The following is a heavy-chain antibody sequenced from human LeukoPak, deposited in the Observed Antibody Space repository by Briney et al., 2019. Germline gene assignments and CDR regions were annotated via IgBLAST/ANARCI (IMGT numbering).Heavy chain of an antibody. CDR1: GASIRSYY. D-gene: IGHD4-23*01. J-gene: IGHJ4*02. CDR3: ARGRNDNGGMFFDS. Sequence: SETLSLTCTVSGASIRSYYWSWIRQAPGKGLEWVGFISYSGYTSYSPSLKSRVAISVDTSKSQFSLRLTSMTAADTAIYYCARGRNDNGGMFFDSWAQGTLVTVSS. V-gene: IGHV4-59*01. CDR2: ISYSGYT.